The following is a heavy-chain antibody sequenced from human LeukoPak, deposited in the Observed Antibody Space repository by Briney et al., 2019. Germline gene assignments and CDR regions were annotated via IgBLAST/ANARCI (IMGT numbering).Heavy chain of an antibody. D-gene: IGHD6-19*01. CDR2: IRYDGNNK. CDR1: GFTFSSYA. J-gene: IGHJ4*02. CDR3: AKSNAYTSGWYLY. V-gene: IGHV3-30*02. Sequence: GGSLRLSCAASGFTFSSYAMHWVRQAPGKGLEWVAFIRYDGNNKYYADSVKGRLTISRDNSKNTLYLQMNSLRAEDTAIYYCAKSNAYTSGWYLYWGQGTLVTVSS.